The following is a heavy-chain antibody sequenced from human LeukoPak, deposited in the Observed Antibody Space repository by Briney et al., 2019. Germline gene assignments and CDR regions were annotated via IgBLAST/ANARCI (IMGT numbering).Heavy chain of an antibody. V-gene: IGHV1-69*02. CDR3: ALEMATIKAFDI. J-gene: IGHJ3*02. D-gene: IGHD5-24*01. Sequence: GASVKVSCKASGYTFTGYYMHWVRQAPGQGLEWMGRIIPILGIANYAQKFQGRVTITADKSTSTAYMELSSLRSEDTAVYYCALEMATIKAFDIWGQGTMVTVSS. CDR1: GYTFTGYY. CDR2: IIPILGIA.